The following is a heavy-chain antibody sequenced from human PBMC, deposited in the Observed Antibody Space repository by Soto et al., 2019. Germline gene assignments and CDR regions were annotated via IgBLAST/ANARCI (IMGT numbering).Heavy chain of an antibody. J-gene: IGHJ3*01. D-gene: IGHD1-1*01. V-gene: IGHV3-74*01. CDR2: ITSAGGST. Sequence: GGSLRLSCAASGFTFTNYGMKWVRQAPGKGLVWVSRITSAGGSTSHADSVKGRFTISRDNARNTLYLQMSSLRVEDTAVYYCARPRYLRDDVFDVWGQGTVVTVSS. CDR1: GFTFTNYG. CDR3: ARPRYLRDDVFDV.